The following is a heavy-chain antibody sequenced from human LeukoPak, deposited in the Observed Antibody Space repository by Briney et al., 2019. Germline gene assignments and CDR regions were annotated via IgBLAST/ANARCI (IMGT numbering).Heavy chain of an antibody. D-gene: IGHD1-26*01. J-gene: IGHJ5*02. Sequence: GGSLRLSCAASGFTFSSYWMSWVRQAPGKGLEWVANIKQDGSEKYYVDSVKGRFTISRDNAKNSLYLQMNSLRAEDTAVYYCARDLTLSVGPSWFDPWGQGTLVTVSS. CDR1: GFTFSSYW. V-gene: IGHV3-7*01. CDR2: IKQDGSEK. CDR3: ARDLTLSVGPSWFDP.